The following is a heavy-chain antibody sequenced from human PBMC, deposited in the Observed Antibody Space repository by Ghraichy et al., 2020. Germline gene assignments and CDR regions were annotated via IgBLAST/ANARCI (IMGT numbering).Heavy chain of an antibody. V-gene: IGHV4-30-2*01. D-gene: IGHD3-10*01. J-gene: IGHJ5*02. CDR1: GGSISTGGYS. CDR3: ARGGNMVRGVIGSQRDWFDP. CDR2: IYHRGST. Sequence: SETLSLTCAVSGGSISTGGYSWSWIRQPPGKGLEWIGYIYHRGSTYYNPSLRSRVTISVDRSKNQFSLKLSSVTAADTAVYYCARGGNMVRGVIGSQRDWFDPWGQGTLATVSS.